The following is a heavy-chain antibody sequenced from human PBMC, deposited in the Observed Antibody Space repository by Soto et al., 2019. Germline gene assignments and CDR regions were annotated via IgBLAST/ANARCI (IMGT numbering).Heavy chain of an antibody. CDR3: ARDGSWLRDLTFLVRYYYGMDV. CDR1: GYTFTSYG. Sequence: QVQLVQSGAEVKKPGASVKVSCKASGYTFTSYGISWVRQAPGQGLEWMGWISAYNGNTNYAQKLQGRVTMTTDTSTSTAYMELRSRRSDDTAVYYCARDGSWLRDLTFLVRYYYGMDVWGQGTTVTVSS. CDR2: ISAYNGNT. J-gene: IGHJ6*02. V-gene: IGHV1-18*01. D-gene: IGHD5-12*01.